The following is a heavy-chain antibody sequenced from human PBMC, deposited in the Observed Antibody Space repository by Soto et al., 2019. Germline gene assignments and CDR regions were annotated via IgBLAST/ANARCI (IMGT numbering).Heavy chain of an antibody. CDR2: IIPVIGVG. D-gene: IGHD2-8*01. CDR1: GNTLNTDT. J-gene: IGHJ5*02. Sequence: QVQLVQSGAEVKKPGSSVKDSCKPSGNTLNTDTITWLRQAPGQGLEWMGRIIPVIGVGTYAQKFQDRVTINSDKSTATFYMEVTSLTSEDTATYYCAIGSTGSNGGYWAWGQGTKVTVS. V-gene: IGHV1-69*02. CDR3: AIGSTGSNGGYWA.